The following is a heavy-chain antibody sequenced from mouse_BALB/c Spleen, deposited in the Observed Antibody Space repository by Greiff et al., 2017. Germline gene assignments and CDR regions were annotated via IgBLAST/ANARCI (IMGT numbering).Heavy chain of an antibody. J-gene: IGHJ3*01. D-gene: IGHD1-1*01. CDR3: ARRGNGSSPAWFAY. V-gene: IGHV1-18*01. Sequence: EVQLQQSGPELVKPGASVKIPCKASGYTFTDYNMDWVKQSHGKSLEWIGDINPNNGGTIYNQKFKGKATLTVDKSSSTAYMELRSLTSEDTAVYYCARRGNGSSPAWFAYWGQGTLVTVSA. CDR1: GYTFTDYN. CDR2: INPNNGGT.